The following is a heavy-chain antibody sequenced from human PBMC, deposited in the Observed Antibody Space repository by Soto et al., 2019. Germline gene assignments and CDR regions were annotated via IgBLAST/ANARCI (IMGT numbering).Heavy chain of an antibody. J-gene: IGHJ3*02. CDR3: ARELRANDAFDI. CDR1: GFTFSIYW. Sequence: GSLRLSCAASGFTFSIYWMSWVRQAPGKGLEWVSSISSSSSYIYYADSVKGRFTISRDNAKNSLYLQMNSLRAEDTAVYYCARELRANDAFDIWGQGTMVTVSS. V-gene: IGHV3-21*01. CDR2: ISSSSSYI. D-gene: IGHD4-17*01.